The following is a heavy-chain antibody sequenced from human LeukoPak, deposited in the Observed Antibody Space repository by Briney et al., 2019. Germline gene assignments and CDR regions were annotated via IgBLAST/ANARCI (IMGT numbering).Heavy chain of an antibody. Sequence: GGSLRLSCAASGFTFSSYWMHWVRQAPGKGLLWVSRINSDGSSTIYADSVKGRFTISRDNAKNTLYLQMNSLRAEDTAVYYCAKGRGWEASYYYYYMDVWGKGTTVTISS. CDR1: GFTFSSYW. CDR3: AKGRGWEASYYYYYMDV. V-gene: IGHV3-74*01. CDR2: INSDGSST. D-gene: IGHD1-26*01. J-gene: IGHJ6*03.